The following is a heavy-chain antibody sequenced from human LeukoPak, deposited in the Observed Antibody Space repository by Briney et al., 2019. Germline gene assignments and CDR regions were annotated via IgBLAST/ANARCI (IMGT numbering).Heavy chain of an antibody. D-gene: IGHD6-13*01. Sequence: SVKVSCKASGGTFNSYAISWVRQAPGQGREWMGGIIPIFGTANYAQKFQGRVTITTDEPTSTAYMELSSLRSEDTAVYYCAHFWYTYGFDVWGKGTTVTVSS. CDR1: GGTFNSYA. V-gene: IGHV1-69*05. J-gene: IGHJ6*04. CDR2: IIPIFGTA. CDR3: AHFWYTYGFDV.